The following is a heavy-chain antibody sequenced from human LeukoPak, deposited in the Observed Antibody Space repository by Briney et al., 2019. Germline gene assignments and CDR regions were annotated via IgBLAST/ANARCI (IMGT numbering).Heavy chain of an antibody. CDR2: INPNSGGT. CDR1: GYTFTGYY. CDR3: ARDTIYGDGYNDY. D-gene: IGHD5-24*01. J-gene: IGHJ4*02. V-gene: IGHV1-2*02. Sequence: ASVKVSCKASGYTFTGYYMHWVRQAPGQGLEWMGWINPNSGGTNYAQKFQGRVTMTRDTSISTAYMELSRLRSDDTAVYYCARDTIYGDGYNDYWGQGTLVTVSS.